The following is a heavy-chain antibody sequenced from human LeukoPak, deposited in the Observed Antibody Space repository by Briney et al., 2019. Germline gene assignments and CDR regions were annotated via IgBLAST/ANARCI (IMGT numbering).Heavy chain of an antibody. CDR1: GYTFISYG. CDR2: ISAYNGNT. D-gene: IGHD3-9*01. V-gene: IGHV1-18*01. CDR3: ARDLLQYFDWLTMAGY. J-gene: IGHJ4*02. Sequence: GASVKVSCKASGYTFISYGISWVRQAPGQGLEWMGWISAYNGNTKYAQRLQGRVTMTTDTSTTTAYVELRSLRSDDTAVYYCARDLLQYFDWLTMAGYWGQGTLVSVSS.